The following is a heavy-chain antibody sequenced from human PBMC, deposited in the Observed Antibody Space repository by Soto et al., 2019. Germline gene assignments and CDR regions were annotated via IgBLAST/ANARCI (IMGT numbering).Heavy chain of an antibody. CDR1: GGSISEYY. V-gene: IGHV4-59*01. J-gene: IGHJ6*02. Sequence: PSETLSLTCTVSGGSISEYYWSGIRQPPGKGLEWIGDIYKSGSSNYNRSLKIRVTISIDTSRNQFSRKLGSVTAADTAIYYCATLVAVADPVGYYYDGMDVWGHGITVPVSS. D-gene: IGHD6-19*01. CDR3: ATLVAVADPVGYYYDGMDV. CDR2: IYKSGSS.